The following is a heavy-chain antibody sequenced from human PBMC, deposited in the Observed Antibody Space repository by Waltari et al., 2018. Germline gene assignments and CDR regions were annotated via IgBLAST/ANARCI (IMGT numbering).Heavy chain of an antibody. CDR3: AKDAFGNTYLDH. D-gene: IGHD3-10*01. J-gene: IGHJ4*02. V-gene: IGHV3-30*02. CDR1: GFTIGSYG. Sequence: QVFLVESGGGVVQPGDSLRLSCVWSGFTIGSYGMHWVRQAPGKGLELVALIHFDEGQTYDGDSVRGRFTISTDNSKNTLYLDMNSLKLNDTAIYYCAKDAFGNTYLDHWGQGTLVTVAS. CDR2: IHFDEGQT.